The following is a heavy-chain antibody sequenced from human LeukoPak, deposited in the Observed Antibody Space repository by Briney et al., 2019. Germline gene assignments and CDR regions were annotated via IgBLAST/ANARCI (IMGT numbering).Heavy chain of an antibody. D-gene: IGHD2-2*01. CDR1: GYTFTSYY. Sequence: ASVKVSCKASGYTFTSYYMHWVRQAPGQGLEWMGRINPSGGSTSYAQKFQGRVTMTRDTSTSTVYMELSSLRSEDTAVYYCARDYCSSTSCYANWFDPWGQGTLVTVSS. CDR3: ARDYCSSTSCYANWFDP. J-gene: IGHJ5*02. CDR2: INPSGGST. V-gene: IGHV1-46*01.